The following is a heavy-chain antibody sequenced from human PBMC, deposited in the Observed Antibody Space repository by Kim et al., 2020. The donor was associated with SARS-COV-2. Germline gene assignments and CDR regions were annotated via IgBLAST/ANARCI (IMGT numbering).Heavy chain of an antibody. CDR1: GYTFTSYA. CDR2: INAGNGNT. J-gene: IGHJ4*02. D-gene: IGHD6-13*01. CDR3: ARGIAAAGTVDY. Sequence: ASVKVSCKASGYTFTSYAMHWVRQAPGQRLEWMGWINAGNGNTKYSQKFQGRVTITRDTSACTAYMELSSLRSEDTAVYYCARGIAAAGTVDYWGQGTLVTVSS. V-gene: IGHV1-3*01.